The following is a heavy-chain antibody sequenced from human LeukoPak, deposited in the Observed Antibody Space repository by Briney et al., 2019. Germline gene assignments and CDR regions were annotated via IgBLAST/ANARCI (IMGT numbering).Heavy chain of an antibody. D-gene: IGHD6-13*01. CDR3: ARDEGSSWYRWFDP. Sequence: SETLSLTCTVSGGSISSSSYYWGWIRQPPGKGLEWIGSIHYSANSYYNPSLKSRLTISLDTSKNQFSLKLSSVTAADTAVYYCARDEGSSWYRWFDPWGQGTLVTVSS. CDR1: GGSISSSSYY. J-gene: IGHJ5*02. V-gene: IGHV4-39*07. CDR2: IHYSANS.